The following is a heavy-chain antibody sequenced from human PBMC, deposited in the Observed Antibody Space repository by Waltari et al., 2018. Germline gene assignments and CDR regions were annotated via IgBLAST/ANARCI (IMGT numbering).Heavy chain of an antibody. CDR2: IKQDGSEK. D-gene: IGHD3-10*01. J-gene: IGHJ4*02. Sequence: EVQLVESGGGLVQPGGSLRLSCAASGFTFSSYWMSWVRQAPGKGVEWVANIKQDGSEKYYVDSVKGRFTISRDNAKNSLYLQMNSLRAEDTAVYYCARVYGSGSYSLDYWGQGTLVTVSS. CDR3: ARVYGSGSYSLDY. V-gene: IGHV3-7*04. CDR1: GFTFSSYW.